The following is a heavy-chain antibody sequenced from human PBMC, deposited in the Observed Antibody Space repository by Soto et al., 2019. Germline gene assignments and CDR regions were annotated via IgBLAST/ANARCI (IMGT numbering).Heavy chain of an antibody. CDR2: ISSSSSYI. CDR1: GFTFSSYS. V-gene: IGHV3-21*01. Sequence: GGSLRLSCAASGFTFSSYSMNWVRQAPGKGLEWVSSISSSSSYIYYADSVKGRFTISRDNAKNSLYLQMNSLRAEDTAVYYCARDCSSTSCYGGFDYWGQGTLVTVSS. D-gene: IGHD2-2*01. J-gene: IGHJ4*02. CDR3: ARDCSSTSCYGGFDY.